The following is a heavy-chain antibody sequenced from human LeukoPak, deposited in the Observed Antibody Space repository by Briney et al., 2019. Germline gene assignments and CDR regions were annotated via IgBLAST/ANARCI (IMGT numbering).Heavy chain of an antibody. CDR1: GGSISSYY. D-gene: IGHD5-18*01. J-gene: IGHJ3*02. CDR3: ARDKPGYSYGSYAFDI. CDR2: IYYSGST. V-gene: IGHV4-59*01. Sequence: PSETLSLTCTVSGGSISSYYWSWIRQHPGKGLEWIGYIYYSGSTNYNPSLKSRVTISVDTSKNQFSLKLSSVTAADTAVYYCARDKPGYSYGSYAFDIWGQGTMVTVSS.